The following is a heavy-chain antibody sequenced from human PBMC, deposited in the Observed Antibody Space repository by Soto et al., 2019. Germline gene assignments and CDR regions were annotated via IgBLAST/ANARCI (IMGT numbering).Heavy chain of an antibody. J-gene: IGHJ6*02. CDR3: AKDNNYDILTGYYRGDYYYGMDV. CDR1: GFTFSSYG. D-gene: IGHD3-9*01. V-gene: IGHV3-30*18. CDR2: ISYDGSNK. Sequence: QVQLVESGGGVVQPGRSLRLSCAASGFTFSSYGMHWVRQAPGKGLEWVAVISYDGSNKYYADSVKGRFIISRDNSKNTLYLQMNSLRAEDTAVYYCAKDNNYDILTGYYRGDYYYGMDVWGQGTTVTVSS.